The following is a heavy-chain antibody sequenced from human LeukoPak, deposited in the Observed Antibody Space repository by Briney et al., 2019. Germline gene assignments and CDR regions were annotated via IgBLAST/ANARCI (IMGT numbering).Heavy chain of an antibody. J-gene: IGHJ4*02. Sequence: PGGSPRPSFAVFASTSSSYAMRWVRQAPGKRLEWVAFIRYDGSNNNSADSVKGRFTISRDNSKNTLYLQMNSLRAEDTAVYYCAKDVPRYCSGGSCSTIYYCGQGTLVTVSS. CDR1: ASTSSSYA. CDR3: AKDVPRYCSGGSCSTIYY. V-gene: IGHV3-30*02. D-gene: IGHD2-15*01. CDR2: IRYDGSNN.